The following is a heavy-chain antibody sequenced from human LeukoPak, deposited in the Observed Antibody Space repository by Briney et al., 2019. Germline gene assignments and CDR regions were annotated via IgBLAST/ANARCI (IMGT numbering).Heavy chain of an antibody. V-gene: IGHV3-30-3*01. CDR3: ARPGYDSSGYYDPTFVY. CDR2: ISYDGSNK. Sequence: GGSLRLSCAASGFTFSSYAMHWVRQAPGKGLEWVAVISYDGSNKYYADSVKGRFTISRDNSKNTLYLQMNSLRAEDTAVYYCARPGYDSSGYYDPTFVYWGQGTLVTVSS. J-gene: IGHJ4*02. CDR1: GFTFSSYA. D-gene: IGHD3-22*01.